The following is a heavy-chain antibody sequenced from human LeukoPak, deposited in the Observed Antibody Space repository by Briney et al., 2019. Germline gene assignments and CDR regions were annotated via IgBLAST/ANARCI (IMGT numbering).Heavy chain of an antibody. Sequence: GGSLRLSCAASGFTFSTYWMTWVRQAPGKGLEWVANVRPDGSDKYYVDSVKGRFTISRDNAKNSLYLQVNSLRDEDTAVYYCARDPGDSAWGGFGVWGQGTMVTVSP. D-gene: IGHD7-27*01. V-gene: IGHV3-7*01. CDR2: VRPDGSDK. J-gene: IGHJ3*01. CDR1: GFTFSTYW. CDR3: ARDPGDSAWGGFGV.